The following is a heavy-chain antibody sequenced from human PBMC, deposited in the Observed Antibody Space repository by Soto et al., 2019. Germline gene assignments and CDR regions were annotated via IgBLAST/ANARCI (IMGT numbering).Heavy chain of an antibody. D-gene: IGHD2-15*01. Sequence: QVQLVQSGAEVKKPGSSVKVSCKASGGTFSTNDISWVRQAPGQGLEWMGGITPMFDTTKYGQDYQGRVTITADEYTTTAYMELSSLRSEDTAIYYCAQDLGSQLAAFWGQGTLVTVSS. CDR2: ITPMFDTT. J-gene: IGHJ4*02. V-gene: IGHV1-69*12. CDR3: AQDLGSQLAAF. CDR1: GGTFSTND.